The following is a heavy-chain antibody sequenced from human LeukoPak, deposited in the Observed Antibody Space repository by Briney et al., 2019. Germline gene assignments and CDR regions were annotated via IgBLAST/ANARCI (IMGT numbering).Heavy chain of an antibody. CDR1: GGTFSSYA. V-gene: IGHV1-69*04. CDR3: ASGSVLRANYVDY. Sequence: SVKVSCKASGGTFSSYAISWVRQAPGQGLEWMGRIIPILGIANYAQKFQGRVTITADKSTSTAYMELSSLRSEDTAVYYCASGSVLRANYVDYWGQGTLVTVSS. J-gene: IGHJ4*02. D-gene: IGHD3-3*01. CDR2: IIPILGIA.